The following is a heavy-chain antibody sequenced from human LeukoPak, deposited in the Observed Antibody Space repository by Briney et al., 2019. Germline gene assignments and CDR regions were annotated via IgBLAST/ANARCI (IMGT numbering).Heavy chain of an antibody. V-gene: IGHV4-59*01. CDR3: ARDFGTTGV. Sequence: ASETLSLTCTVSGGSISSYYWSWIRQPPGKGLEWIGYIYYSGSTNYNPSLKSRVTISVDTSKNQFSLKLSSVTAADTAVYYCARDFGTTGVWGKGTTVTISS. CDR1: GGSISSYY. J-gene: IGHJ6*04. CDR2: IYYSGST. D-gene: IGHD1-14*01.